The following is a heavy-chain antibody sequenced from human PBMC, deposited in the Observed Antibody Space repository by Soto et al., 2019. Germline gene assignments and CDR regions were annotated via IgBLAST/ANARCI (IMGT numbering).Heavy chain of an antibody. Sequence: PPETLSLTCSVSGDSLSTVDYFWAWLLQPPGQALEYIGYIYKSTTTYYNPSFESRVAISLDTSKSQFSLNVTSVTAADTAVYFCARGRYCLTGRCFPNWFDSWGQGNLVTGSS. V-gene: IGHV4-30-4*01. CDR2: IYKSTTT. J-gene: IGHJ5*01. D-gene: IGHD2-15*01. CDR3: ARGRYCLTGRCFPNWFDS. CDR1: GDSLSTVDYF.